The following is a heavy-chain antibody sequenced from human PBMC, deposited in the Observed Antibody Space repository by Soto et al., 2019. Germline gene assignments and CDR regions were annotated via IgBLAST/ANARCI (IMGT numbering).Heavy chain of an antibody. CDR3: AHRLIGDTGNWNYGAFDY. CDR1: GFSISTSGVG. Sequence: GSGPTLVNPTQTLTLTCTFSGFSISTSGVGVGWIRQPPGKALEWLALIYWDDDKRYNPSLKSRLTISKDTSKNQVVLTMTNMDPVDTATYSCAHRLIGDTGNWNYGAFDYWVQGTLVTVSS. D-gene: IGHD1-7*01. V-gene: IGHV2-5*02. J-gene: IGHJ4*02. CDR2: IYWDDDK.